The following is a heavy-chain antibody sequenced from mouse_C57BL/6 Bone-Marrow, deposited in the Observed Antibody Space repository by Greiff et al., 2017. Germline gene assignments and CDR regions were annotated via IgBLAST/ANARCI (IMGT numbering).Heavy chain of an antibody. D-gene: IGHD2-2*01. CDR1: GYAFSSYW. Sequence: VMLVESGAELVKPGASVKISCKASGYAFSSYWMNWVKQRPGKGLEWIGQIYPGDGDTNYNGKFKGKATLTADKSSSTAYMQLSSLTSEDSAVYCCESGYDVAYWGQGTLVTVSA. J-gene: IGHJ3*01. CDR2: IYPGDGDT. V-gene: IGHV1-80*01. CDR3: ESGYDVAY.